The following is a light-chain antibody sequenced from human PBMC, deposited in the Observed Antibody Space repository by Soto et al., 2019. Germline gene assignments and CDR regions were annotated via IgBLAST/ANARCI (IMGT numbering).Light chain of an antibody. V-gene: IGKV3-20*01. CDR1: QSISGTY. Sequence: DTVLTQSPGTLSLTSGERATLSCRASQSISGTYLAWYQQKPGQSPRLLIYSASTRAPGIPDRFSGSGSGTDFTLTTSRLEPEVFAVYYCHHYGSSPSTFGRGTKVEIK. CDR2: SAS. CDR3: HHYGSSPST. J-gene: IGKJ1*01.